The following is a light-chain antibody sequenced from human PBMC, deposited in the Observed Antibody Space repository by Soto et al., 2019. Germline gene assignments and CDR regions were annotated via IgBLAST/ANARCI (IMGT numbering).Light chain of an antibody. Sequence: DIVLTQSPAPLSLSPGERATLSCRSSQSVSSYLAWYHQKPGRAPRLLIYGASSRATGIPDRFSVSGSGTDFTLTISRLEPEDFAVYYCQLYVSSLTWTLGQGTKVDI. V-gene: IGKV3-20*01. CDR1: QSVSSY. J-gene: IGKJ1*01. CDR2: GAS. CDR3: QLYVSSLTWT.